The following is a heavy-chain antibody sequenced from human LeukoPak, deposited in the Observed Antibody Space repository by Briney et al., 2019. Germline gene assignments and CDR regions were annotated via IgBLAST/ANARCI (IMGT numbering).Heavy chain of an antibody. CDR2: IRFTGSYI. J-gene: IGHJ4*02. V-gene: IGHV3-21*01. CDR3: ARYCSGGSCYGYYFDY. CDR1: GFTFSHYS. Sequence: SGGSLRLSCVASGFTFSHYSMNWVRQAPGKGLEWVSSIRFTGSYIYYADSVKGRFTISRDDAKNLLSLQMISLRAEDTAVYYCARYCSGGSCYGYYFDYWGQGTLVTVSS. D-gene: IGHD2-15*01.